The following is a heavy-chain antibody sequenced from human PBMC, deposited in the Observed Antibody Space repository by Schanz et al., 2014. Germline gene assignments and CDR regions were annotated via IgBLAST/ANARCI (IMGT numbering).Heavy chain of an antibody. D-gene: IGHD2-15*01. Sequence: EVQLLESGGGLVQPGGSLRLSCAASGFTFNSYAMTWVRQAPGKGLEWVSSISSSGSYIHYADSVKGRFTISRDNSENTLYLQMNSLSADDTAVFYCAKGMGYCSGGTCYDYYYYGLDVWGQGTTVTVSS. CDR1: GFTFNSYA. V-gene: IGHV3-23*01. J-gene: IGHJ6*02. CDR3: AKGMGYCSGGTCYDYYYYGLDV. CDR2: ISSSGSYI.